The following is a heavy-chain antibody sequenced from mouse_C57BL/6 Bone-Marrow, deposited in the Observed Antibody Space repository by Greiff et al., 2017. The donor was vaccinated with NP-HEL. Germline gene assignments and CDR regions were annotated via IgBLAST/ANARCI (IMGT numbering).Heavy chain of an antibody. CDR3: ARYPYYYAMDY. CDR2: IYPRSGNT. CDR1: GYTFTSYG. Sequence: VKLQESGAELARPGASVKLSCKASGYTFTSYGISWVKQRTGQGLEWIGEIYPRSGNTYYNEKFKGKATLTADKSSSTAYMELRSLTSEDSAVYFCARYPYYYAMDYWGQGTSVTVSS. J-gene: IGHJ4*01. V-gene: IGHV1-81*01.